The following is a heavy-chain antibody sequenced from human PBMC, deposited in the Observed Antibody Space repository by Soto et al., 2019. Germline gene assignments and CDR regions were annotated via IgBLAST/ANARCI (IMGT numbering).Heavy chain of an antibody. D-gene: IGHD3-22*01. V-gene: IGHV5-10-1*01. Sequence: GESLKISCKGSGFIFTSYWISWVRQMPGKGLEWMGRIDPKDSYTNYSPSFQGHVTISPDKSVSTAYLKWSSLKASDTAIYYCARQRLWGTSGYYYFENWGQGTLVTVSS. CDR1: GFIFTSYW. CDR2: IDPKDSYT. J-gene: IGHJ4*02. CDR3: ARQRLWGTSGYYYFEN.